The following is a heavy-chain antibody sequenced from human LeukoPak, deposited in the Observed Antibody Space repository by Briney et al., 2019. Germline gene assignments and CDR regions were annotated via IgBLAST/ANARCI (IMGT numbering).Heavy chain of an antibody. Sequence: PGGSLRLSCAASGFIFNSYGMHWVRQVPGKGLEWVTVISHDAKSTYHVDSVKGRFTISRDNSKNTLYLQMNSLRAEDTAVYYCARGWYSSSWSAHAFDIWGQGTMVTVSS. J-gene: IGHJ3*02. CDR3: ARGWYSSSWSAHAFDI. D-gene: IGHD6-13*01. CDR2: ISHDAKST. V-gene: IGHV3-30*03. CDR1: GFIFNSYG.